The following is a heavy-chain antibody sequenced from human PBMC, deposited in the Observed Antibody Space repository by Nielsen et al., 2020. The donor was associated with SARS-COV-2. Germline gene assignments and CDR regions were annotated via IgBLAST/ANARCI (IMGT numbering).Heavy chain of an antibody. CDR1: GFTFNNYW. D-gene: IGHD6-19*01. J-gene: IGHJ4*02. CDR3: ATSPGGQWLVRGY. V-gene: IGHV3-7*03. Sequence: GGSLRLSCAASGFTFNNYWMSWVRQAPGKGLECVANIKKDGSEKYYVDSVKGRFTISRDNAQNSVYLQMNSLRVDDTAVYYCATSPGGQWLVRGYWGQGTLVTVSS. CDR2: IKKDGSEK.